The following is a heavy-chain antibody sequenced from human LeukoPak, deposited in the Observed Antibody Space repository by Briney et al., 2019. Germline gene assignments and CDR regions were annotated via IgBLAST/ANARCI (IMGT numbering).Heavy chain of an antibody. D-gene: IGHD5-24*01. CDR2: GYYSGST. CDR1: GCSISSSSYY. V-gene: IGHV4-39*07. Sequence: SETQSLTCTDSGCSISSSSYYWGWIRQPLGKGLEWIGSGYYSGSTYYNPSRKSRVTISVDPSKNQFSLTLSSVPAADPAVYYCARDGPRWLQLGTLGYWGQGSLVTVPS. CDR3: ARDGPRWLQLGTLGY. J-gene: IGHJ4*02.